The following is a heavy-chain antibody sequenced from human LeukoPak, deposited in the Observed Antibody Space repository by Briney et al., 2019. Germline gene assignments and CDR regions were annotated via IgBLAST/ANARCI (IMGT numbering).Heavy chain of an antibody. CDR2: IAYDGTNK. Sequence: GGSLRLSCAASEFTFRSYAMHWVRQAPGKGLEWVAVIAYDGTNKYYADSVKGRFTISRDNSKNTVYLQMNSLRAEDTAIYYCARGAYSSSCDYWGQGTLVTASS. J-gene: IGHJ4*02. CDR1: EFTFRSYA. D-gene: IGHD6-13*01. CDR3: ARGAYSSSCDY. V-gene: IGHV3-30*04.